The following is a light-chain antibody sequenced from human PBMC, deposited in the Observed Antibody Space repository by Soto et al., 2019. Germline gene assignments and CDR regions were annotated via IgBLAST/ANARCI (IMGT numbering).Light chain of an antibody. J-gene: IGKJ5*01. CDR2: GAS. Sequence: IFMPQSPATLSVSLWDIVTLSCRASQSVRSNSAWYQQKPGQAPRLLIYGASTRATGIPDRFSGSGSGTQFTLTISRLQSEDSAVYFCQQNNRWPHITFGQGTRLEIK. V-gene: IGKV3-15*01. CDR3: QQNNRWPHIT. CDR1: QSVRSN.